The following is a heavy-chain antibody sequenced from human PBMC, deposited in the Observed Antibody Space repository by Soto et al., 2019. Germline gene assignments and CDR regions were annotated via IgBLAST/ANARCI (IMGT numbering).Heavy chain of an antibody. CDR2: IYKSATT. V-gene: IGHV4-30-4*01. Sequence: LTCSVSGDSISSVDYFWAWIRQPPGQALEYIGYIYKSATTYYNPSFESRVAISLDTSKSQFSLNVTSVTAADTAVYFCARGRYCLTGRCFPNWFDSWGQGTLVTVSS. D-gene: IGHD2-15*01. CDR1: GDSISSVDYF. J-gene: IGHJ5*01. CDR3: ARGRYCLTGRCFPNWFDS.